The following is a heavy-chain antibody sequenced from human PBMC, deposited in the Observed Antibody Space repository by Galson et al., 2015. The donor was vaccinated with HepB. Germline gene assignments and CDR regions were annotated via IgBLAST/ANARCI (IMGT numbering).Heavy chain of an antibody. CDR3: ARDMKMYSSTWIGWFDP. D-gene: IGHD6-6*01. J-gene: IGHJ5*02. CDR1: GFTFSTYA. CDR2: ISYDGSKK. Sequence: SLRLSCAASGFTFSTYAMHWVRQAPGKGLEWVAVISYDGSKKYYPDSVKGRLTISRDNSKNTLYLQMNSPSAEDTAMYYCARDMKMYSSTWIGWFDPWGQGTLVTVSS. V-gene: IGHV3-30*04.